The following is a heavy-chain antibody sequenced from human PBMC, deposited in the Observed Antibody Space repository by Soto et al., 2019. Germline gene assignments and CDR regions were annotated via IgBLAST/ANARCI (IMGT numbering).Heavy chain of an antibody. V-gene: IGHV3-23*01. CDR1: GVSFRNYA. J-gene: IGHJ4*02. D-gene: IGHD4-4*01. CDR2: ISSSGYT. Sequence: GGSLRLACTTSGVSFRNYAMSWVRQAPGKGLEWVAGISSSGYTYYVDSLKGRFTISRDNSKNTLYLQMNSLRAEDTAVYYCAKDLIDYSNSYFDYWGQGTLVTVSS. CDR3: AKDLIDYSNSYFDY.